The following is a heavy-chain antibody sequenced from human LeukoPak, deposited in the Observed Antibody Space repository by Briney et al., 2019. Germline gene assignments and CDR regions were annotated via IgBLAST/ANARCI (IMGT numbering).Heavy chain of an antibody. J-gene: IGHJ4*02. CDR3: AKDDAWLQYGN. V-gene: IGHV3-23*01. D-gene: IGHD5-24*01. CDR1: GFAFSSHG. Sequence: GGSLRLSCAASGFAFSSHGMNWVRQAPGKGLEWVSGISPNGVITYYADSVKGRFTISRDNSKGTVYLQMNSLRPEDTAVYYCAKDDAWLQYGNWGRGTLVTVSS. CDR2: ISPNGVIT.